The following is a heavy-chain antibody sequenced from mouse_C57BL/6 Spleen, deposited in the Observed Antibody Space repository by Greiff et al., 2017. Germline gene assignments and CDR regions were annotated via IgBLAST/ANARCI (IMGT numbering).Heavy chain of an antibody. Sequence: QVQLQQPGAELVRPGTSVKLSCKASGYTFTSYWMHWVKQRPGQGLEWIGVIDPSDSYTNYNQKFKGKATLTVDTSSSTAYMQLSSLTSEDSAVYYCARGAAQANLFAYWGQGTLVTVSA. J-gene: IGHJ3*01. D-gene: IGHD3-2*02. CDR2: IDPSDSYT. CDR1: GYTFTSYW. V-gene: IGHV1-59*01. CDR3: ARGAAQANLFAY.